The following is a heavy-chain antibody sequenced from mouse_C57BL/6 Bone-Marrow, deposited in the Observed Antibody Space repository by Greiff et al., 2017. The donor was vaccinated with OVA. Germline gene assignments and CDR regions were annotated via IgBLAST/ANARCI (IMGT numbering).Heavy chain of an antibody. D-gene: IGHD1-1*01. CDR1: GYSITSGYY. J-gene: IGHJ2*01. V-gene: IGHV3-6*01. CDR2: ISYDGSN. Sequence: ESGPGLVKPSQSLSLTCSVTGYSITSGYYWHWIRQFPGNKLEWMGYISYDGSNNYNPSLKNRISITRDTSKNQFFLKLNSVTTEDTATYYCARDPHYYGSSYLYYFDYWGQGTTLTVSS. CDR3: ARDPHYYGSSYLYYFDY.